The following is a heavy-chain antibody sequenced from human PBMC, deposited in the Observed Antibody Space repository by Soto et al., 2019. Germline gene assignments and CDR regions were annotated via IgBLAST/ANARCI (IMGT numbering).Heavy chain of an antibody. CDR1: GGSISSYY. D-gene: IGHD4-17*01. V-gene: IGHV4-59*01. CDR3: ARVEALRFDY. CDR2: SYYSGST. Sequence: SETLSRTCTVSGGSISSYYWSWIRQPPGKGLEWIGYSYYSGSTNYNPSLKSRVTISVDTSKNQFSLKLSSVTAAVTAVYYCARVEALRFDYWGQGTLVTVSS. J-gene: IGHJ4*02.